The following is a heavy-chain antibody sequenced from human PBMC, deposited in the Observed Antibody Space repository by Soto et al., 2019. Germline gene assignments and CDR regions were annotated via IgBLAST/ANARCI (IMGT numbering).Heavy chain of an antibody. V-gene: IGHV4-31*03. J-gene: IGHJ5*02. CDR2: IYYSGST. Sequence: PSETLSLTCTVSGGSISSGGYYWSWIRQHPGKGLEWIGYIYYSGSTYYNPSLKSRVTISVDTSKNQFSLKLSSVTAADTAVYYCARGGSDCSSTSCPPSFDPWGQGTLVTVSS. CDR3: ARGGSDCSSTSCPPSFDP. CDR1: GGSISSGGYY. D-gene: IGHD2-2*01.